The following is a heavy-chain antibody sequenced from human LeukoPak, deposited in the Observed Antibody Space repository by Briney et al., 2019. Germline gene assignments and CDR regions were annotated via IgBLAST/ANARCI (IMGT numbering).Heavy chain of an antibody. V-gene: IGHV1-18*01. J-gene: IGHJ4*02. CDR2: VSTFNGDT. Sequence: ASVKVSCKTSGYNFNRYTITWVRQAPGQGLEWMGWVSTFNGDTSYADKFQGRVTMTTETVTKTAYMELRRLRSGDTAMYFCARVSDTSMVTPGFDSWGQGTLVTVSS. CDR3: ARVSDTSMVTPGFDS. CDR1: GYNFNRYT. D-gene: IGHD5-18*01.